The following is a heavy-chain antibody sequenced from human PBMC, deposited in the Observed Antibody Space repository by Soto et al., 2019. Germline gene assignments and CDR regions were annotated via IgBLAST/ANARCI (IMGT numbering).Heavy chain of an antibody. V-gene: IGHV3-64D*08. Sequence: GGSLRLSCSASGFTVSSYAMHWVRQAPGKGLEYVSAISSNGGSTYYADSVKGRFTISRDNSMNTLYLQMSSLRAEDTAVYYCVKDLKWELLGGFHFDYWGQGTLVTGSS. D-gene: IGHD1-26*01. J-gene: IGHJ4*02. CDR2: ISSNGGST. CDR1: GFTVSSYA. CDR3: VKDLKWELLGGFHFDY.